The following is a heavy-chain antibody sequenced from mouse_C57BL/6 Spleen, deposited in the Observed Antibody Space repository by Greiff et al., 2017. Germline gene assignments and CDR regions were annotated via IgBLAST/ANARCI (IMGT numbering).Heavy chain of an antibody. D-gene: IGHD2-4*01. V-gene: IGHV1-69*01. J-gene: IGHJ4*01. CDR3: ARGYDYLYAMDY. CDR2: IDPSDSYT. Sequence: QVQLQQPGAELVMPGASVKLSCKASGYTFPSYWMHWVKQRPGQGLEWIGEIDPSDSYTNYNQKFKGKSTLTVDKSSSTAYMQLSSLTSEDSAVYYCARGYDYLYAMDYWGQGTSVTVSS. CDR1: GYTFPSYW.